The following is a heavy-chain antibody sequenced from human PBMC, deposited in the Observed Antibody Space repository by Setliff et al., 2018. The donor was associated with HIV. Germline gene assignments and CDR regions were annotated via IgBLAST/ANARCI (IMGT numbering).Heavy chain of an antibody. J-gene: IGHJ3*02. D-gene: IGHD6-6*01. CDR3: ARGPESVAPRMCAFDI. Sequence: SETLSLTCTISGGSISCYYWSWIRQPPGKGLEWIGSIYYSGSINYNPSLESRVTISVDPSKSQFSLRLNSVTAADTATYYCARGPESVAPRMCAFDIWGQGTMVTVSS. CDR1: GGSISCYY. CDR2: IYYSGSI. V-gene: IGHV4-59*12.